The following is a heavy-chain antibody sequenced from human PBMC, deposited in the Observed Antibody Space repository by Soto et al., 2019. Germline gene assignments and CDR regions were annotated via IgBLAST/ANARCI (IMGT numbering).Heavy chain of an antibody. J-gene: IGHJ6*03. Sequence: ASVKVSCKASGYTFTNYGITWVRQAPGQGLEWMGWISAYNGDTHYTQRLQGRVTMTTDTSTSTAYMELRGLRSDDTAVYYCARVRQIVGYFYYYLDVWGKGTMVTVSS. V-gene: IGHV1-18*01. CDR1: GYTFTNYG. CDR2: ISAYNGDT. CDR3: ARVRQIVGYFYYYLDV. D-gene: IGHD6-6*01.